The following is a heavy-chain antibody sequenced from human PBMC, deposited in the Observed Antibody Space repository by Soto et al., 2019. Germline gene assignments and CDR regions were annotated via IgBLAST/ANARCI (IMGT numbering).Heavy chain of an antibody. CDR3: VRDLGYCSSITCDDS. V-gene: IGHV3-48*03. Sequence: GGSLRLSCAASGFSFSSYEMNWVRQAPGKGLEWVSYISANGVTKYYEDSVMGRFTISRDNAKNSLYLQLNSLRAEDTAVYYCVRDLGYCSSITCDDSWGQGTLVTVSS. CDR1: GFSFSSYE. CDR2: ISANGVTK. J-gene: IGHJ4*02. D-gene: IGHD2-2*01.